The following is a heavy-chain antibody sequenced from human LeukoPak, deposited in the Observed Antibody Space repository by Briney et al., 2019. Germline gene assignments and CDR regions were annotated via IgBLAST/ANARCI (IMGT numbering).Heavy chain of an antibody. V-gene: IGHV3-30-3*01. J-gene: IGHJ1*01. CDR2: ISYDGSNE. CDR1: GFTFSSYA. D-gene: IGHD3-22*01. CDR3: ASGGDTDSRYFKY. Sequence: GGSLRLSCAASGFTFSSYAMHWVRQAPGKGLEWATVISYDGSNEYYADSVKGRITISRDNSKDTLYLQMNSLRAEDTAVYYCASGGDTDSRYFKYWGQGTLVTVSS.